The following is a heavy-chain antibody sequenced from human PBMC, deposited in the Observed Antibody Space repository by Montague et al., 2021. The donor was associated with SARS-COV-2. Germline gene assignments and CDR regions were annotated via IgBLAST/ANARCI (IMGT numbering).Heavy chain of an antibody. Sequence: TLSLTCTVSGGSIRSGSYYWSWIRQPAGKGLEWIGRIYSSGSTNYNPSLKSRVTMSVDTSKNQFSLKVSSVTAADTAVYYCARDYGDYSYYYGLDVWGQGTQSP. CDR3: ARDYGDYSYYYGLDV. CDR2: IYSSGST. CDR1: GGSIRSGSYY. V-gene: IGHV4-61*02. D-gene: IGHD4-17*01. J-gene: IGHJ6*02.